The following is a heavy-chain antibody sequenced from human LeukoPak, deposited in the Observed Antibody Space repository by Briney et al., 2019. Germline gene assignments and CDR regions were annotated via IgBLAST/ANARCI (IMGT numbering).Heavy chain of an antibody. Sequence: PGGSLRLSCAASGFTVSSNYMSWVCQAPGKGLEWVSVIYSGGSTYYADSVKGRFTISRGNSKNTLYLQMNSLRAEDTAVYYCARGLNYDLDYWGQGTLVTVSS. V-gene: IGHV3-53*01. J-gene: IGHJ4*02. D-gene: IGHD3-3*01. CDR2: IYSGGST. CDR3: ARGLNYDLDY. CDR1: GFTVSSNY.